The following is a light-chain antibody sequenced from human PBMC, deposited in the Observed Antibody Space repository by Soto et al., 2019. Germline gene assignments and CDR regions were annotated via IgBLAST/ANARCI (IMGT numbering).Light chain of an antibody. Sequence: QSVLTQPASVSGSPGQSITIACTGTSSDVGGYNYVSWYQQHPGKVPKLMIYDVSNRPSGVSNRFSGSKSGNTASLTISGLQAEDDADYYCSSYTSSSTYVFGIGTRSPS. CDR3: SSYTSSSTYV. V-gene: IGLV2-14*03. CDR1: SSDVGGYNY. CDR2: DVS. J-gene: IGLJ1*01.